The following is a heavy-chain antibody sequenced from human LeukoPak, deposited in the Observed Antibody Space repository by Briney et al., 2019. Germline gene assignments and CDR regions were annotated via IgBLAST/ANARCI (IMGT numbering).Heavy chain of an antibody. Sequence: PGGSLRLPCAASGFTFSSYSMNWVRQAPGKGLEWVSYISSSSSTIYYADSVKGRFTISRDNAKNSLYLQMNSPRAEDTAVYYCARGKSRYYDSSGYDYWGQGTLVTVSS. J-gene: IGHJ4*02. CDR1: GFTFSSYS. D-gene: IGHD3-22*01. V-gene: IGHV3-48*01. CDR3: ARGKSRYYDSSGYDY. CDR2: ISSSSSTI.